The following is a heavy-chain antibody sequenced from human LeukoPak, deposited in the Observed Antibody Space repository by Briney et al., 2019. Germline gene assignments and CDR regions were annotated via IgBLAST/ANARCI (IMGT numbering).Heavy chain of an antibody. CDR3: ARGTGALAECFQH. V-gene: IGHV1-69*05. CDR2: IIPIFGTA. Sequence: SVKVSCKASGGTFSSYAISWVRQAPGQGPEWMGGIIPIFGTANYAQKFQGRVTITTDESTSTAYMELSSLRSEDTAVYYCARGTGALAECFQHWGQGTLVTVSS. CDR1: GGTFSSYA. J-gene: IGHJ1*01. D-gene: IGHD1-14*01.